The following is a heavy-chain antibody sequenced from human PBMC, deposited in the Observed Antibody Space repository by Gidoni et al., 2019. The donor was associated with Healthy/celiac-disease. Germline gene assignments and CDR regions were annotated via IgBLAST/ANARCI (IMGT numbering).Heavy chain of an antibody. CDR1: AFTFRSYW. CDR3: ARTVGATLANDAFDI. J-gene: IGHJ3*02. Sequence: EVQLVESWGGLVQPGGSLRLSSPASAFTFRSYWMHWVRQAPGKGLVWVSRIKSDGSSTSYADSGKGRFTISRDNAKNTLYLQMNSLRAEDTAVYYWARTVGATLANDAFDIWGQGTMVTVSS. V-gene: IGHV3-74*01. D-gene: IGHD1-26*01. CDR2: IKSDGSST.